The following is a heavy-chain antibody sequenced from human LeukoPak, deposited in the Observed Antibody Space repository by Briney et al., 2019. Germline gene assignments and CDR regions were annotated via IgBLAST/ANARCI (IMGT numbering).Heavy chain of an antibody. CDR1: GFPFSTYA. J-gene: IGHJ6*02. Sequence: QPGGSLRLSCAASGFPFSTYAMSWGRQAPGKGLEWVSVISGSGGNTNYADSVKGRFTISRDNSKNTLYLQMNSLRVEDTAVYHCAKGLRHCTEGTCYAGYGLDVWGQGTTVTVSS. CDR2: ISGSGGNT. D-gene: IGHD2-8*02. CDR3: AKGLRHCTEGTCYAGYGLDV. V-gene: IGHV3-23*01.